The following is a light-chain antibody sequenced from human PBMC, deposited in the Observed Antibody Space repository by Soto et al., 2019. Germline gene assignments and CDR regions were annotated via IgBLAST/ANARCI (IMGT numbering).Light chain of an antibody. Sequence: QSVLTQPPSVSAAPGQKVTISCSGSTSNIGNNYVSWYQQLPGTAPKLLIYDNSLRPSGIPDRFSGSKSGTSATLVITGLQTGDEADYYCGTWDSSLSAGVFGGGTKVTVL. CDR3: GTWDSSLSAGV. J-gene: IGLJ3*02. V-gene: IGLV1-51*01. CDR2: DNS. CDR1: TSNIGNNY.